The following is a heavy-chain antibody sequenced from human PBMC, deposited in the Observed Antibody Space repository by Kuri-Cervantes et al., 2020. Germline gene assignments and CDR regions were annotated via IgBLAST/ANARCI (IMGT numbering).Heavy chain of an antibody. J-gene: IGHJ4*02. D-gene: IGHD1-26*01. CDR2: MNPNSGNT. CDR1: GCTFTSYD. V-gene: IGHV1-8*01. Sequence: ASVKVSCKASGCTFTSYDINWVRQATGQGLEWMGWMNPNSGNTGYAQKFQGRVTMTRNTSISTAYMELSSLRSEDTAVYYCARDLSALRGGSSGGTPHGVDWGQGTLVTVSS. CDR3: ARDLSALRGGSSGGTPHGVD.